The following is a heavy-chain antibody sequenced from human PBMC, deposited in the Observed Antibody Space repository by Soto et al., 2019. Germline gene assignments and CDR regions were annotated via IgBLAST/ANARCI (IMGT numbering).Heavy chain of an antibody. Sequence: PGGSLILSCAASGFTFSSYSMNWVRQAPGKWLEWVSSISSSSSYIYYADSVKGLFTISRDNAKNSFYLQMNSLRAEDTAVYYCARDSYSGYDHYYYYGMDVWGQGTTVTVTS. CDR1: GFTFSSYS. V-gene: IGHV3-21*01. J-gene: IGHJ6*02. CDR2: ISSSSSYI. D-gene: IGHD5-12*01. CDR3: ARDSYSGYDHYYYYGMDV.